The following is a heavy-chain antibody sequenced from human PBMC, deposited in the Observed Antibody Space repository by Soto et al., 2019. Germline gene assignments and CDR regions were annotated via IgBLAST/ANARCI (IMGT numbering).Heavy chain of an antibody. CDR3: ASGASRWYPYFFDS. D-gene: IGHD6-13*01. CDR1: EGTFNSYA. J-gene: IGHJ4*02. Sequence: QAQVVQSGAEVRKPGSSVKLSCKASEGTFNSYAIAWVRQAPGQGLEWMGGIIPYYNTLNYAQKFQDRVPITADDSTNTVYMELSSLRSEDTAVYFCASGASRWYPYFFDSWAQGTLVTVSS. V-gene: IGHV1-69*01. CDR2: IIPYYNTL.